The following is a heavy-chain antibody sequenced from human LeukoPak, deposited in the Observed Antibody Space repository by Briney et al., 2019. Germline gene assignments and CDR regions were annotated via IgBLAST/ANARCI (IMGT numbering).Heavy chain of an antibody. CDR2: ISYDGSNK. J-gene: IGHJ4*02. V-gene: IGHV3-30*18. CDR3: AKDKITMVRGVIDY. Sequence: GGSLRPSCAASGFTFSSYGMHWVRQAPGKGLEWVAVISYDGSNKYYADSVKGRFTISRDNSKNTLYLQMNSLRAEDTAVYYCAKDKITMVRGVIDYWGQGTLVTVSS. D-gene: IGHD3-10*01. CDR1: GFTFSSYG.